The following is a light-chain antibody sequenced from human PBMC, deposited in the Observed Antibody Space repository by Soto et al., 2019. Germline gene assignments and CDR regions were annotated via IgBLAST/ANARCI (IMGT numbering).Light chain of an antibody. CDR3: QQTYSTPGT. Sequence: DSQITQSPTSLSASVGDRVSITCRASESINIYLNWYQKKSGEAPKLLIYAASSLQSGVPSRFSGSGAGTGFTLTIISLQPEDFATYYWQQTYSTPGTCGQGTKVEI. CDR1: ESINIY. J-gene: IGKJ1*01. V-gene: IGKV1-39*01. CDR2: AAS.